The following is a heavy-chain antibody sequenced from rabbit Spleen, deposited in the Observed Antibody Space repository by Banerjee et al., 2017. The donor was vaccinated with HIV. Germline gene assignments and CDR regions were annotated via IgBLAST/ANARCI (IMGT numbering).Heavy chain of an antibody. V-gene: IGHV1S40*01. J-gene: IGHJ4*01. CDR1: GFDLSSYYY. D-gene: IGHD1-1*01. Sequence: QSLEESGGDLVKPGASLTLTCTASGFDLSSYYYMCWVRQAPGKGLEWIACIYGGSSGSTYYASWAKGRFTISKTSSTSVTLQATSLTAADTATYFCARTYTDSVGYPNYFNLWGQGTLVTVS. CDR3: ARTYTDSVGYPNYFNL. CDR2: IYGGSSGST.